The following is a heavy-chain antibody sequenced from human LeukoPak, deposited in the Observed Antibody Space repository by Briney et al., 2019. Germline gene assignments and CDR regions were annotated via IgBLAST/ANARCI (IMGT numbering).Heavy chain of an antibody. CDR1: GFTFSSYA. D-gene: IGHD4-17*01. J-gene: IGHJ5*02. CDR3: AKGASGYGDCPASRDWLDP. CDR2: ISCSGGST. Sequence: PGGSLRLSCAASGFTFSSYAMSCVRQAPGKGLEWVSAISCSGGSTYYADSVKGRFTISRDNSKNTLYLQMNSLRAEDTAVYYCAKGASGYGDCPASRDWLDPWGQGPLVPVSS. V-gene: IGHV3-23*01.